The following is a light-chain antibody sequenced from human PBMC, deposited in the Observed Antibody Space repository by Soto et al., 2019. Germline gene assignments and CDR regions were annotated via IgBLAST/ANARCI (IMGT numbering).Light chain of an antibody. J-gene: IGKJ2*01. CDR2: GAS. CDR3: QQYGSYRYT. Sequence: EMVLTQSPGTLSLSPGERATLSCRASQTVSSSYLAWYQQKPGQAPRLLIYGASSSATGIPDRFSGSGSGTDFTLTISRLEPEDFAVYYCQQYGSYRYTFGQGTKLEIK. V-gene: IGKV3-20*01. CDR1: QTVSSSY.